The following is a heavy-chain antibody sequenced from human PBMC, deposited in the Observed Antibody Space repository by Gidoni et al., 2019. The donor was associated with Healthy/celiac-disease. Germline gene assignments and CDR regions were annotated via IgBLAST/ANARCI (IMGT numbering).Heavy chain of an antibody. D-gene: IGHD3-22*01. Sequence: QLQLQESGPGLVKPSETLSRTCTVSGGSISSSSYYWGWIRQPPGTGLEWSWSIHFSGSTYYNPSLKSRVTISVDTSKNQFSLKLSSVTAADTAVYYCARHDYYYDSSGYYYGSSDAFDIWGQGTMVTVSS. V-gene: IGHV4-39*01. CDR2: IHFSGST. J-gene: IGHJ3*02. CDR1: GGSISSSSYY. CDR3: ARHDYYYDSSGYYYGSSDAFDI.